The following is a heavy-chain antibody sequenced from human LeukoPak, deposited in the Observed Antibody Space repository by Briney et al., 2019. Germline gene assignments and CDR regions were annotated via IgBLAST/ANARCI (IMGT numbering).Heavy chain of an antibody. Sequence: SQTLSLTCAVYVGSFRGYYWSWIRHPPGKVLEWIWEINHSGSTPYNPSLKSRVTISVDTSKNQFSLKLSSVTAADTAVYYCARGGGLGSRWGQGTLVTVSS. CDR3: ARGGGLGSR. CDR1: VGSFRGYY. D-gene: IGHD6-13*01. J-gene: IGHJ4*02. V-gene: IGHV4-34*01. CDR2: INHSGST.